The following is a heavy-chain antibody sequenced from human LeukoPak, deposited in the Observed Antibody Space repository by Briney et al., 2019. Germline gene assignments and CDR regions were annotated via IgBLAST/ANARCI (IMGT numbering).Heavy chain of an antibody. D-gene: IGHD3-22*01. Sequence: ASVKVSCKASGYTFTGYYMHWVRHAPGQGLEWMGRINPNSGGTNYAQKFQGRVTMTRDTSISTAYMELSGLRSDDTAVYYCAGGAPYFDYDSSGYYSSAGFFDPWGQGTLVTVSS. CDR2: INPNSGGT. J-gene: IGHJ5*02. V-gene: IGHV1-2*06. CDR3: AGGAPYFDYDSSGYYSSAGFFDP. CDR1: GYTFTGYY.